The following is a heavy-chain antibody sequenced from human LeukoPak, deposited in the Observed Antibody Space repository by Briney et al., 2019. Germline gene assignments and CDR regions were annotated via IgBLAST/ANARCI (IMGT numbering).Heavy chain of an antibody. CDR1: GGSISSSSYY. V-gene: IGHV4-39*07. Sequence: PSETLSLTCTVSGGSISSSSYYWGWIRQPPGKGLEWIGSIYYSGSTYYNPSLKSRVTISVDTSKNQFSLKLSSVTAADTAVYYCARGPFDIWGQGTMVTVSS. CDR2: IYYSGST. J-gene: IGHJ3*02. CDR3: ARGPFDI.